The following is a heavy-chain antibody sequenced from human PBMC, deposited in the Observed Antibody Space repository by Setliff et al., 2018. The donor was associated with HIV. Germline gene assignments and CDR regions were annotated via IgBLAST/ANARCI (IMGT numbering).Heavy chain of an antibody. V-gene: IGHV3-30*03. J-gene: IGHJ4*02. D-gene: IGHD5-12*01. Sequence: GGSLRLSCAASGFAFSWYGMDWVRQAPGKGLEWVAVISFDGSDKYYADSVKGRFTLSRDNSKNTLYLQMNSLRAEDTAVYYCAREFSGTRYRYFDSWGQGTLVTVSS. CDR1: GFAFSWYG. CDR3: AREFSGTRYRYFDS. CDR2: ISFDGSDK.